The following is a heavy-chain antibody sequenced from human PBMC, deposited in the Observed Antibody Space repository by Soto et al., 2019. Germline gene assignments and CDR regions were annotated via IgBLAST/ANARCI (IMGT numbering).Heavy chain of an antibody. J-gene: IGHJ3*02. V-gene: IGHV1-2*04. CDR1: GYTFTGYY. CDR2: INPNSGGT. CDR3: ARDKGYCSSTSCYGGGLDAFDI. D-gene: IGHD2-2*01. Sequence: QVQLVQSGAEVKKPGASVKVSCKASGYTFTGYYMHWVRQAPGQGLEWMGWINPNSGGTNYEQKFQGWVTMTRDTSISTAYMELSRLRSDDTAVYYCARDKGYCSSTSCYGGGLDAFDIWGQGTMVTVSS.